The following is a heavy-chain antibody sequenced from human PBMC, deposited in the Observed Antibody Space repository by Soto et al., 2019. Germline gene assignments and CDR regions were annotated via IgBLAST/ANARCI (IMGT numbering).Heavy chain of an antibody. CDR2: IYYDGST. D-gene: IGHD6-13*01. J-gene: IGHJ4*02. V-gene: IGHV4-39*07. CDR3: ARARATLAAAAIFDC. CDR1: GASISSSSFY. Sequence: SETLSLTCTVSGASISSSSFYWGWIRQPPGKGLESIANIYYDGSTYYNPSLKSRVTISVDTSKNQFSLKLTSVTAADTAVDNCARARATLAAAAIFDCWGQGTLVTVSS.